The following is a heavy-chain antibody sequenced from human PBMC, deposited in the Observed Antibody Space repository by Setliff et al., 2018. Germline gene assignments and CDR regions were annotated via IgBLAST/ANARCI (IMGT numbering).Heavy chain of an antibody. D-gene: IGHD3-22*01. Sequence: ASVKVSCKSSGYTFINFHLHWVRLAPGQGLQWMGMVNPSGGHPVYAQKFQGRVTMTSDTSTNTVYIDLSSLTSEDTAVYFCARRVSYDSSGYPLGYWGQGTLVTVS. V-gene: IGHV1-46*01. CDR2: VNPSGGHP. CDR1: GYTFINFH. CDR3: ARRVSYDSSGYPLGY. J-gene: IGHJ4*02.